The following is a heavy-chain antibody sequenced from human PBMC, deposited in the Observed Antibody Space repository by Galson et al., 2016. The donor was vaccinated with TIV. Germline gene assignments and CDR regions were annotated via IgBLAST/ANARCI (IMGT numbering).Heavy chain of an antibody. Sequence: SVKVSCKASGYSFIGHYLHWVRQAPGQGLEWMGWINPTSGDTKYAQGFQGRVIMTRDTSINTAYMELSGLTSDDTAVYYCAEDLAFAYWNILSGQDSWGLGTLVTVSS. V-gene: IGHV1-2*02. CDR1: GYSFIGHY. CDR2: INPTSGDT. CDR3: AEDLAFAYWNILSGQDS. J-gene: IGHJ4*02. D-gene: IGHD3-9*01.